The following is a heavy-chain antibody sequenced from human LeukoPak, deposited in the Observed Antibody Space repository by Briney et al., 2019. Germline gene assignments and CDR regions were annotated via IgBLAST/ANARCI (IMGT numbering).Heavy chain of an antibody. Sequence: KASETLSLTCAVYGGSFSGYYWSWIRQPPGKGLEWIGEINHSGSTNYNPSLKSRVTISVDTSKNQFSLKLSSVTAADTAVYYCARALYDSSDNYWGQGTLVTVSS. V-gene: IGHV4-34*01. J-gene: IGHJ4*02. D-gene: IGHD3-22*01. CDR3: ARALYDSSDNY. CDR1: GGSFSGYY. CDR2: INHSGST.